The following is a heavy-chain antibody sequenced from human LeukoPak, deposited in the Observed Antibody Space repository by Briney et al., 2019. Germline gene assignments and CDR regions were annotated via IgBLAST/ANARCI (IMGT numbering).Heavy chain of an antibody. CDR3: AGDRRYCSSTSCYTGRNFDY. D-gene: IGHD2-2*02. J-gene: IGHJ4*02. V-gene: IGHV1-18*01. CDR2: ISAYNGNT. Sequence: ASVKVSCKASGYTFTSYGISWVRQAPGQGLEWMGWISAYNGNTNYAQKLQGRVTMTRDTSTSTVYMELSSLRSEDTAVYYCAGDRRYCSSTSCYTGRNFDYWGQGTLVTVSS. CDR1: GYTFTSYG.